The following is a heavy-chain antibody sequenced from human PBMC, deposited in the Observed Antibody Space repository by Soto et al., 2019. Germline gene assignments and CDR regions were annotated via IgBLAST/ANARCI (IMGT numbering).Heavy chain of an antibody. Sequence: SETLSLTCTVSGGSISSYYWSWIRQPPGKGLEWIGYIYYSGSTNYNPSLKSRVTISVDTSKNQFSLKLSSVTAADTAVYYCAAYSGRYLHVAFDIWGQGTMVTVSS. CDR2: IYYSGST. J-gene: IGHJ3*02. D-gene: IGHD1-26*01. CDR1: GGSISSYY. V-gene: IGHV4-59*08. CDR3: AAYSGRYLHVAFDI.